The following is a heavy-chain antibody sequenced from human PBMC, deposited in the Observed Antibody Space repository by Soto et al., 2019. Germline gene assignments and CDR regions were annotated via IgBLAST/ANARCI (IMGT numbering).Heavy chain of an antibody. V-gene: IGHV4-30-2*01. CDR3: ARTRYSGYETPFDY. CDR1: GGSISSGGYS. J-gene: IGHJ4*02. Sequence: QLQLQESGSGLVKPSQTLSLTCAVSGGSISSGGYSWSWIRQPPGKGLEWIGYIYHSGSTYYKPSLKSRVPISVERSTDQFSLKLSSVTAADTAVYYCARTRYSGYETPFDYWGQGTLVTVSS. CDR2: IYHSGST. D-gene: IGHD5-12*01.